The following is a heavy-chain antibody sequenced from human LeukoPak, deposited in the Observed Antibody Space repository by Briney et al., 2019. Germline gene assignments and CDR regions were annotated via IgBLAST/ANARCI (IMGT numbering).Heavy chain of an antibody. V-gene: IGHV3-23*01. J-gene: IGHJ4*02. Sequence: GGSLRLSCAASGFTFSNYAMSWVRQAPGKGLEWVSVISTGGTGTNYADSVKGRCTVSRDNSKNTLYLQMNSLRVEDTAVYYCAKVYGDYLNTYYFDYWGQGTLVTVSS. CDR3: AKVYGDYLNTYYFDY. D-gene: IGHD4-17*01. CDR1: GFTFSNYA. CDR2: ISTGGTGT.